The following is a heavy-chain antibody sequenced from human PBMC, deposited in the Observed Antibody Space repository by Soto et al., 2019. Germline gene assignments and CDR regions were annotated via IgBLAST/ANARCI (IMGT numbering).Heavy chain of an antibody. CDR1: GGSISSGGYS. J-gene: IGHJ3*02. CDR3: ARGLGSSPSEDAFDI. D-gene: IGHD1-26*01. CDR2: IYHSGST. Sequence: QLQLQESGSGLVKPSQTLSLTCAVSGGSISSGGYSWSWIRQPPGKGLEWIGYIYHSGSTYYNPSIKSRVTISVDRSKNQFSLKLSSVTAADTAVYYCARGLGSSPSEDAFDIWGQGTMVTVSS. V-gene: IGHV4-30-2*01.